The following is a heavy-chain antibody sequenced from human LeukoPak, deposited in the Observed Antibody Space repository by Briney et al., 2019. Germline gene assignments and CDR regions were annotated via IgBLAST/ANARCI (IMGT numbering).Heavy chain of an antibody. CDR1: GFTFSSYA. D-gene: IGHD6-13*01. J-gene: IGHJ4*02. V-gene: IGHV3-30*04. Sequence: GGSLRLSCAASGFTFSSYAMHWVRQAPGKGLEWVTIISFDGSNKYYADSVKGRFTISRDNSKNTLYLQMNSLRAEDTAVYYCAKLDGGIAAGPWGQGTLVTVSS. CDR3: AKLDGGIAAGP. CDR2: ISFDGSNK.